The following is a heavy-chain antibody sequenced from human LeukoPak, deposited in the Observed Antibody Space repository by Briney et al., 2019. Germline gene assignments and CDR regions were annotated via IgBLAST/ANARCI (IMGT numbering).Heavy chain of an antibody. CDR2: TNPNSGGT. J-gene: IGHJ2*01. V-gene: IGHV1-2*02. CDR1: GYTFTGYY. CDR3: ARGQTQAGEPGRWYFDL. D-gene: IGHD7-27*01. Sequence: ASVKVSCKASGYTFTGYYMHWVRQAPGQGLEWMGWTNPNSGGTNYAQKFQGRVTMTRDTSISTAYMELSRLRSDDTAVYYCARGQTQAGEPGRWYFDLWGRGTLVTVSS.